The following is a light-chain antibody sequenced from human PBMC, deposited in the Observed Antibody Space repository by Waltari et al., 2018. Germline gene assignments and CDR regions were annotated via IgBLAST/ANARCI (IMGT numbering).Light chain of an antibody. CDR2: GNN. J-gene: IGLJ3*02. CDR1: SSNIGAGYD. CDR3: QSYDSSVSAWV. Sequence: QSVLTQPPSVSGAPGQSITISCTGSSSNIGAGYDVHWYQHLPGTAPKLLIYGNNTRPSGVPDRFSGSKSGTSASLAITGLQAEDEADYYCQSYDSSVSAWVFGGGTKLTVV. V-gene: IGLV1-40*01.